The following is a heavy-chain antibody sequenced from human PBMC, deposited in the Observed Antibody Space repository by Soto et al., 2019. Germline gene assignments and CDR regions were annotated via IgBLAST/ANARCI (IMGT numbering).Heavy chain of an antibody. CDR2: ISGSGGST. J-gene: IGHJ4*02. V-gene: IGHV3-23*01. CDR3: ATMQRGTMIVPLDY. D-gene: IGHD3-22*01. CDR1: GFTFSSYA. Sequence: EVQLLESGGGLVQPGGSLRLSCAASGFTFSSYAMSWVRQAPGKGLEWVSAISGSGGSTYYADSVKGRFTISSDNSKNTLYLQMNSLRAEDTAVYYCATMQRGTMIVPLDYWGQGTLVTVSS.